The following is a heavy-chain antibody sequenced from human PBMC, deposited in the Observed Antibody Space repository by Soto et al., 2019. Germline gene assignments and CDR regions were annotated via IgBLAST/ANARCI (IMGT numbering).Heavy chain of an antibody. CDR3: ALYYYDSSGYSTPFDY. D-gene: IGHD3-22*01. V-gene: IGHV1-8*01. CDR2: MNPNSGNT. Sequence: ASVKVSCKASGYTFTSYDINWVRQATGQGLEWMGWMNPNSGNTGYAQKFQGRVTMTRNTSISTAYMELSSLRSEDTAVYYCALYYYDSSGYSTPFDYWGQGTLVTVSS. CDR1: GYTFTSYD. J-gene: IGHJ4*02.